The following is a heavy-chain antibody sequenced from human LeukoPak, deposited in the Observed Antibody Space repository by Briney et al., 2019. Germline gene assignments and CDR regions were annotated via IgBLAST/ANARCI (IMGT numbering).Heavy chain of an antibody. CDR2: INTSGSST. J-gene: IGHJ4*02. CDR1: GFTFSDYW. V-gene: IGHV3-74*03. D-gene: IGHD1-14*01. CDR3: ARSNHADDF. Sequence: GGSLRLSCAASGFTFSDYWMHWVRQVPGKGLVWVSRINTSGSSTTYAESVKGRFTISRDNVKNTLYLQMDSLRAEDTGVYYCARSNHADDFWGQGTLVTVSS.